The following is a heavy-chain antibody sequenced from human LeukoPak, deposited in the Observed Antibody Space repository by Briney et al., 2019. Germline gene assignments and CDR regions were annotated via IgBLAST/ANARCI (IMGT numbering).Heavy chain of an antibody. D-gene: IGHD6-19*01. CDR3: AKDAVAGTWLHY. CDR1: GFTFGDYA. Sequence: GGSLRLSCAASGFTFGDYAMHWVRQAPGKGLEWVSLIRGDGRTTSYAGSVKARFTISRDNSKNSLYLQMSSLRGEDTALYYCAKDAVAGTWLHYWGQGTLVTVSS. CDR2: IRGDGRTT. J-gene: IGHJ4*02. V-gene: IGHV3-43*02.